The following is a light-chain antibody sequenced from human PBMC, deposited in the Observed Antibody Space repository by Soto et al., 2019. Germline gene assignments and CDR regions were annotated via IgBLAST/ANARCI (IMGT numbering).Light chain of an antibody. V-gene: IGKV3-20*01. CDR2: GAS. CDR1: QSVSSSQ. Sequence: EIVLTQSPGTLSLSPGERATLSCRASQSVSSSQLAWYQQRPGQAPRLLVYGASTRATGIADRFSGSGSGTDFTLTISRLEPEDFAVYYCQQYGISPSYTFAQGTKVDIK. J-gene: IGKJ2*01. CDR3: QQYGISPSYT.